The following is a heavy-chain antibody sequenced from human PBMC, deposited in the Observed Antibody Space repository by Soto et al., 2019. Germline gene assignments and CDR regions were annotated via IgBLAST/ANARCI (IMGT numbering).Heavy chain of an antibody. V-gene: IGHV4-39*01. Sequence: QLQLQASGPGLVKPSETLSLTCTVSGGFISSSSYWGWVRQPPGKGLEWIAGISYSGTTYYSPSLKPRVTTSVDTSKPQFSPRMSSVTSANTTLLYCVRTSMTSQYGVGDFDSRCQGTLLSVSS. D-gene: IGHD3-3*01. J-gene: IGHJ4*02. CDR3: VRTSMTSQYGVGDFDS. CDR1: GGFISSSSY. CDR2: ISYSGTT.